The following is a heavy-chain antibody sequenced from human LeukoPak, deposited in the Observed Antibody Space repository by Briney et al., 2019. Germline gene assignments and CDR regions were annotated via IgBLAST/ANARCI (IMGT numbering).Heavy chain of an antibody. CDR2: IYYSGST. CDR3: ARVWGDRLLWFGELDYYFDY. V-gene: IGHV4-30-4*01. Sequence: SETLSLTCTVSGGSISSGDYYWSWIRQPPGKGLEWIGYIYYSGSTYYNPSLKSRVTISVYTSKNQFSLKLSSVTAADTAVYYCARVWGDRLLWFGELDYYFDYWGQGTLVTVSS. CDR1: GGSISSGDYY. J-gene: IGHJ4*02. D-gene: IGHD3-10*01.